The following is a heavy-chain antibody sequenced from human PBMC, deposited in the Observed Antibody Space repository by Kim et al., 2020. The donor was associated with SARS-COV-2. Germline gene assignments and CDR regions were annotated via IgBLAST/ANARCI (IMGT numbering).Heavy chain of an antibody. Sequence: SETLSLTCAVYGGSFSGYYWSWIRQPPGKGLEWIGEINHSGSTNYNPSLKSRVTISVDTSKNQFSLKLSSVTAADTAVYYCARLLGYSSGPFDYWGQGT. CDR3: ARLLGYSSGPFDY. CDR2: INHSGST. V-gene: IGHV4-34*01. CDR1: GGSFSGYY. D-gene: IGHD6-19*01. J-gene: IGHJ4*02.